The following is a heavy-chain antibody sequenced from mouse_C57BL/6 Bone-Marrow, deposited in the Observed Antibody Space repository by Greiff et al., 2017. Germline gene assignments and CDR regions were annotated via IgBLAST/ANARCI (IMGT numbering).Heavy chain of an antibody. D-gene: IGHD2-1*01. J-gene: IGHJ1*03. CDR3: ARHEDYGNFRWYVDV. CDR2: ISGGGGNT. Sequence: EVKLMESGGGLVKPGGSLKLSCAASGFTFSSYTMSWVRQTPEKRLEWVATISGGGGNTYYPDSVKGRFTISRDNAKNTLYLQVSSLRSEDTDLYYGARHEDYGNFRWYVDVWGTGNAGTVAS. V-gene: IGHV5-9*01. CDR1: GFTFSSYT.